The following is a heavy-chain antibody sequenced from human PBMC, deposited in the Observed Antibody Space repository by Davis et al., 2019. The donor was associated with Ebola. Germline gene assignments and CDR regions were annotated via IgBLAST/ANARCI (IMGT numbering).Heavy chain of an antibody. CDR3: ARDDHFGGGYCSGGSCYLGDYGMDV. CDR2: ISSSGSTI. V-gene: IGHV3-11*01. D-gene: IGHD2-15*01. CDR1: GFTFSDYY. J-gene: IGHJ6*02. Sequence: GESLKISCAASGFTFSDYYMSWIRQAPGKGLEWVSYISSSGSTIYYADSVKGRFTISRDNAKNSLYLQMNSLRAEDTAVYYCARDDHFGGGYCSGGSCYLGDYGMDVWSQGTTVTVSS.